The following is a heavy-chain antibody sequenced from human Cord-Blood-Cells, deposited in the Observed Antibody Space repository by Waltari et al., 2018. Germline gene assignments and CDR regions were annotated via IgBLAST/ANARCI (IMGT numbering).Heavy chain of an antibody. J-gene: IGHJ6*02. CDR3: AATAGEQPNYYYYGMDV. CDR2: ISWDGGST. Sequence: EVQLVESGGVVVQPGGSLRLSCAASGFTFDDYAMHWVRQAPGKGLEWVSLISWDGGSTYYADSGKGRFTISRDNSKNSLYLQMNSLRAEDTALYYCAATAGEQPNYYYYGMDVWGQGTTLTVSS. CDR1: GFTFDDYA. V-gene: IGHV3-43D*04. D-gene: IGHD3-10*01.